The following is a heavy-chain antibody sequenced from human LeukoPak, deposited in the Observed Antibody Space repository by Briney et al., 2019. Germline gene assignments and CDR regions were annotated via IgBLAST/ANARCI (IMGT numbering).Heavy chain of an antibody. CDR1: GFAFSSYA. CDR3: AREVFRDSSSYHYYYGMDV. Sequence: GGSLRLSCAASGFAFSSYAMSWVRQAPGKGLEWVSAISGSGGSTYYADSVKGRFTISRDNSKNTLYLQMNSLRAEDTVVYYCAREVFRDSSSYHYYYGMDVWGQGTTVTVSS. J-gene: IGHJ6*02. CDR2: ISGSGGST. D-gene: IGHD6-13*01. V-gene: IGHV3-23*01.